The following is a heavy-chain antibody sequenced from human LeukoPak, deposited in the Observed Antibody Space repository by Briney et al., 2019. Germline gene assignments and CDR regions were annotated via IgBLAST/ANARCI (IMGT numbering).Heavy chain of an antibody. D-gene: IGHD1-14*01. J-gene: IGHJ4*02. CDR2: ICSTSSNI. Sequence: VGSLRLSSTPSRFSFSTSSMNSIPEAPRKGLESDSCICSTSSNIYYAHSVKGGFTISRDNPKNTVYLHINRLRAQDRAIYNFRRDRTTYDDYFDPWGQGTLVTVSS. CDR3: RRDRTTYDDYFDP. CDR1: RFSFSTSS. V-gene: IGHV3-21*01.